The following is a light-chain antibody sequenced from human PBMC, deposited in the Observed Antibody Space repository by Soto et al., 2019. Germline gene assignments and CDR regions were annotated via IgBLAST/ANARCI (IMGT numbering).Light chain of an antibody. CDR2: EVS. CDR3: CSCAGSSTYVV. CDR1: SSDVGSYNL. Sequence: QSALTQPASVSGSPGQSITISCTGTSSDVGSYNLVSWYQQHPGKAPKLMIYEVSKRPSGVSNRFSGSKSGNTASLTISGLQAEDKADYYCCSCAGSSTYVVFGGGTKLTVL. J-gene: IGLJ2*01. V-gene: IGLV2-23*02.